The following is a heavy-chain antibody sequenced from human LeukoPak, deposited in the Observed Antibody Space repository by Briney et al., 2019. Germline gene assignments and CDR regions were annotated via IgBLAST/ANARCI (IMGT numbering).Heavy chain of an antibody. CDR2: IKEDGSEK. D-gene: IGHD2-2*02. Sequence: PGGSLRLSCAASGFTFSSYWMSWVRQAPGKGLEWVANIKEDGSEKYYVDSVKGRFIVSRDNAKNSLYLQMNSLRAEDTAVYYCARDIVVVPAAIVGRGRNYYYGMDVWGQGTTVTVSS. J-gene: IGHJ6*02. CDR3: ARDIVVVPAAIVGRGRNYYYGMDV. V-gene: IGHV3-7*01. CDR1: GFTFSSYW.